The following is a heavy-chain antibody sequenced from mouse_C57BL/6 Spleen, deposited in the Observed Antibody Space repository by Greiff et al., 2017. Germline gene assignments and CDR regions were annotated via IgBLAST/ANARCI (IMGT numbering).Heavy chain of an antibody. V-gene: IGHV1-81*01. J-gene: IGHJ3*01. Sequence: VQLQESGAELARPGASVKLSCKASGYTFTSYGISWVKQRTGQGLEWIGEIYPRSGNTYYNEKFKGKATLTADKSSSTAYMELRSLTSEDSAVYFCAGYYDGFAYWGQGTLVTVSA. CDR2: IYPRSGNT. D-gene: IGHD1-1*01. CDR3: AGYYDGFAY. CDR1: GYTFTSYG.